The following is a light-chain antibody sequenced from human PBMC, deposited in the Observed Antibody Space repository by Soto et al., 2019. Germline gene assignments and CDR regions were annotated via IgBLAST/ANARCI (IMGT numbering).Light chain of an antibody. CDR3: QQYYGTPLT. CDR2: WAS. V-gene: IGKV4-1*01. J-gene: IGKJ4*01. CDR1: QSVLYSSNNKNY. Sequence: DIVMTQSPDSLTVSLGERATINCKSSQSVLYSSNNKNYLAWYQQKAGQSPKLLIYWASTRESGAPDRFSGSGSGTDFTLTISSLQAEDVAVYYCQQYYGTPLTFGGGTKVEIK.